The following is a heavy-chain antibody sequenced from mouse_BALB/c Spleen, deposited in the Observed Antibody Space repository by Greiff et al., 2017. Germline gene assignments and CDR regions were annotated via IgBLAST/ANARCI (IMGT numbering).Heavy chain of an antibody. J-gene: IGHJ4*01. CDR3: ASGGKLGHMDD. Sequence: QVQLQQPGAELVKPGASVKLSCKASGYTFTSYWMHWVKQRPGQGLEWIGEIDPSDSSTNYNQKFKGKATLTVDKSSSTAYMQLSSLTSEDSAVYYCASGGKLGHMDDWGEGTSVTVSS. CDR1: GYTFTSYW. V-gene: IGHV1-69*02. D-gene: IGHD4-1*01. CDR2: IDPSDSST.